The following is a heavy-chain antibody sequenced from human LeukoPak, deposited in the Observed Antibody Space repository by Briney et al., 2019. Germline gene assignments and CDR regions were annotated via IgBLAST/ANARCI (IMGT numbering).Heavy chain of an antibody. D-gene: IGHD6-13*01. CDR3: AKDIAAANDY. J-gene: IGHJ4*02. CDR2: ISGSCGST. V-gene: IGHV3-23*01. CDR1: GFTFSSYS. Sequence: QPGGSLTLSCAASGFTFSSYSMSWVRQAPGKGMEWVSAISGSCGSTFYADSVKGRFTISRDNSKNTLYLQRNSLRAEDTAVYYCAKDIAAANDYWGQGTLVTVSS.